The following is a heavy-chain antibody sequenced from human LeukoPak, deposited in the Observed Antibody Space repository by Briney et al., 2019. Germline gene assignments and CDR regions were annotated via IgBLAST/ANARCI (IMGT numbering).Heavy chain of an antibody. CDR3: ARVPLRFLEWDQFDY. CDR2: ISSSSSYI. V-gene: IGHV3-21*01. D-gene: IGHD3-3*01. CDR1: GFTFSSYS. J-gene: IGHJ4*02. Sequence: PGGSLRLTCAASGFTFSSYSMNWVRQAPGKGLEWVSPISSSSSYIYYADSVKGRFTISRDNAKNSLYLQMNSLRAEDTAVYYCARVPLRFLEWDQFDYWGQGTLVTVS.